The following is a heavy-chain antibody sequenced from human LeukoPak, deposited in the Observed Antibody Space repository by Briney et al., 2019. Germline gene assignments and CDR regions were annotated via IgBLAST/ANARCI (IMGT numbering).Heavy chain of an antibody. J-gene: IGHJ4*02. CDR3: ARVQGTLAYCTSISCYNMDY. CDR2: INPNSGAT. CDR1: GYTFTDSY. D-gene: IGHD2-2*02. Sequence: ASVKVSCKASGYTFTDSYMHWVRQAPGQGLEWMGWINPNSGATNYAQKFQGRVTLTRDTSITTAYMELSSLRSDDTAVYYCARVQGTLAYCTSISCYNMDYWGQGTLVTVSS. V-gene: IGHV1-2*02.